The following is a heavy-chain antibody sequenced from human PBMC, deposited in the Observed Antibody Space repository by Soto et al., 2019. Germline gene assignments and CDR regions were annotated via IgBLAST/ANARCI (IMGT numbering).Heavy chain of an antibody. J-gene: IGHJ6*02. CDR3: ARGPLWFGESDQIDYGMDV. CDR2: IYYSGST. Sequence: SETLSLTCTVSGGSISSGDYYWSWIRQPPGKGLERIGYIYYSGSTYYNPSLKSRVTISVDTSKNQFSLKLSSVTAADTAVYYCARGPLWFGESDQIDYGMDVWGQGTTVTVSS. V-gene: IGHV4-30-4*01. CDR1: GGSISSGDYY. D-gene: IGHD3-10*01.